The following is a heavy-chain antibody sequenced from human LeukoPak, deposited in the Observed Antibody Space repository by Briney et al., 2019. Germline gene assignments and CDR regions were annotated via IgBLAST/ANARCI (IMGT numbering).Heavy chain of an antibody. Sequence: GASVKVSCKASGYTFTSYDINWVRQATGQGLEWMGWMNPDSGNTGYAQKFQGRVTMTRNTSISTAYMELSSLRSEDTALYYCARVSSGTGYYYYYYMDVWGKGTTVTVSS. CDR1: GYTFTSYD. D-gene: IGHD3-10*01. V-gene: IGHV1-8*01. J-gene: IGHJ6*03. CDR2: MNPDSGNT. CDR3: ARVSSGTGYYYYYYMDV.